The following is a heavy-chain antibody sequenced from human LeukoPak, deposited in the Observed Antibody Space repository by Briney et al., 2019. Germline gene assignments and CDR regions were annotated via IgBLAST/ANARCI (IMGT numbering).Heavy chain of an antibody. CDR2: ISSSSSYI. Sequence: GGSLRLSCAASGFTFDDYTMHWVRQAPGKGLEWVSSISSSSSYICYADSVKGRFTISRDNAKNSLYLQMNSLRAEDTAVYYCATTRRDWGQNDYWGQGTLVTVSS. CDR1: GFTFDDYT. D-gene: IGHD7-27*01. J-gene: IGHJ4*02. CDR3: ATTRRDWGQNDY. V-gene: IGHV3-21*01.